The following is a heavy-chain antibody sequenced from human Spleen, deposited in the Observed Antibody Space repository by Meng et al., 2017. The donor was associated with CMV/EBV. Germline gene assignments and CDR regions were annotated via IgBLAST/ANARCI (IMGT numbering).Heavy chain of an antibody. D-gene: IGHD6-19*01. Sequence: GESLKISCAASGFTFSSYSMNWVRQAPGKGLEWVSYISTSNSTIYYADSVKGRFTISRDNAKNSLYLQMNSLRAEDTAVYYCARVSGIAVAGTKSAYYYYGMDVWGQGTTVTVSS. CDR3: ARVSGIAVAGTKSAYYYYGMDV. CDR1: GFTFSSYS. V-gene: IGHV3-48*04. CDR2: ISTSNSTI. J-gene: IGHJ6*02.